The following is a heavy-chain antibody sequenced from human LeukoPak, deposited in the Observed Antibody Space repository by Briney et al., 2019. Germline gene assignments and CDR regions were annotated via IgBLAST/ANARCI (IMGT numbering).Heavy chain of an antibody. CDR1: GGSISSYY. J-gene: IGHJ3*02. D-gene: IGHD3-22*01. V-gene: IGHV4-59*01. CDR3: ARGDDSYHESSPYDVFDI. CDR2: IYYSGST. Sequence: PSETLSLTCTVSGGSISSYYWSWIRQPPGRGLEWIGFIYYSGSTNYNPSLKSRVTISVDTAKNQFSLKLSSVTAADTAVYYCARGDDSYHESSPYDVFDIWGQGTMVTVSS.